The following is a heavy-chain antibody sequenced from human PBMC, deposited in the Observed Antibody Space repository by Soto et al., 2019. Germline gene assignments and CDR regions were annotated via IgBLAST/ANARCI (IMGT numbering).Heavy chain of an antibody. Sequence: SETLSLTCAVYGGSFSGYYWSWIRQPPGKGLEWIGEINHSGSTNYNPSLKSRVTISVDTSKNQFSLKLSSVTAADTAVYYCARFDFGLVPPEADPWDQGTLVTVSS. CDR3: ARFDFGLVPPEADP. J-gene: IGHJ5*02. CDR2: INHSGST. V-gene: IGHV4-34*01. CDR1: GGSFSGYY. D-gene: IGHD3-10*01.